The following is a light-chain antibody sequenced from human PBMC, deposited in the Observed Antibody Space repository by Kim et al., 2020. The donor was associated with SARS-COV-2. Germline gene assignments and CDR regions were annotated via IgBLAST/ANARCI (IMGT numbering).Light chain of an antibody. CDR1: QRINNY. V-gene: IGKV3-11*01. J-gene: IGKJ4*01. Sequence: EIVLTQSPVTLSLSPGERASLSCRASQRINNYLAWYQQKPGQAPRLIIYDASNRAPGIPDRFSGSGFGTDFTLTINGLEPEDFAVYYCQQRDNWVALTFGGGTKLEI. CDR2: DAS. CDR3: QQRDNWVALT.